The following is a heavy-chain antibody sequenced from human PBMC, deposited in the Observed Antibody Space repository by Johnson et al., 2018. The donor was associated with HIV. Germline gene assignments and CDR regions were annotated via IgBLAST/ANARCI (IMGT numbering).Heavy chain of an antibody. CDR2: INWNGGST. V-gene: IGHV3-20*04. CDR3: ASEPMDCGGDCWGVFDL. Sequence: VQLVESGGGVVRPGGSLRLSCAASGFTFDDYGMSWVRQGPGKGLEWVSGINWNGGSTGYADSVKGRFTISRDNAKNSLYLQMHSLRAEDTALYYCASEPMDCGGDCWGVFDLWCQGTMVTVSS. D-gene: IGHD2-21*02. CDR1: GFTFDDYG. J-gene: IGHJ3*01.